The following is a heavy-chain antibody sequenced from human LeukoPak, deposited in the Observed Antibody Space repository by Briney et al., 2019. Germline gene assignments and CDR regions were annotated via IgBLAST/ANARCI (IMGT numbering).Heavy chain of an antibody. Sequence: PGRSLRLSCAASGFTFSSYAMHWVRQAPGKGLVWVAVISYDGSNKYYADSVKGRFTISRDNSKNTLYLQMNSLRAEDTAVYYCARAKGGSCYSGFDHWGQGTLVTVSS. CDR1: GFTFSSYA. D-gene: IGHD2-15*01. V-gene: IGHV3-30*04. CDR2: ISYDGSNK. J-gene: IGHJ4*02. CDR3: ARAKGGSCYSGFDH.